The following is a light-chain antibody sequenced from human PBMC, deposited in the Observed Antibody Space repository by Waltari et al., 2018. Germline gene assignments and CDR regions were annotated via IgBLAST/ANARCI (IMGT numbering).Light chain of an antibody. CDR1: DTRERS. Sequence: SYMLTQPPSVPVAPGQTARLTSGAHDTRERSLHWCQQRPGQAPVLVIYYDTDRPSGIPDRFSGSHSGNTATLAIRRVEAGDEVDYYCQVWDSSRHHVIFGGGTRLTVL. J-gene: IGLJ2*01. V-gene: IGLV3-21*04. CDR3: QVWDSSRHHVI. CDR2: YDT.